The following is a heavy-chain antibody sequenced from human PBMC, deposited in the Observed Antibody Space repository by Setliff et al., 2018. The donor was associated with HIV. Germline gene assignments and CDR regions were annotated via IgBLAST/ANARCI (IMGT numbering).Heavy chain of an antibody. CDR1: GYNFANYW. J-gene: IGHJ3*01. CDR3: ARQPSGFLNPKDSFDF. V-gene: IGHV5-51*01. Sequence: PGESLKISCKASGYNFANYWIGWVRQRPGKGPEWMGIIYPGDSDTKYSPSFQGQVSISADKSTSTAFLQWISLKASDTATYYCARQPSGFLNPKDSFDFWGQGTRVTVSS. CDR2: IYPGDSDT.